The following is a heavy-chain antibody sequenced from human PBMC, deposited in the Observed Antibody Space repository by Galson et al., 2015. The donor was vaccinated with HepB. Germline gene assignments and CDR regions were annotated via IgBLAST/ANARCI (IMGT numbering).Heavy chain of an antibody. V-gene: IGHV3-30-3*01. D-gene: IGHD5-18*01. CDR1: GFTFSSYA. Sequence: LRLSCAASGFTFSSYAMHWVRQAPGKGLEWVAVISYDGSNKYYADSVKGRFTISRDNSKNTLYLQMNSLRAEYTAVYYCARVRTATDFDYWGQGTLVTVSS. CDR2: ISYDGSNK. J-gene: IGHJ4*02. CDR3: ARVRTATDFDY.